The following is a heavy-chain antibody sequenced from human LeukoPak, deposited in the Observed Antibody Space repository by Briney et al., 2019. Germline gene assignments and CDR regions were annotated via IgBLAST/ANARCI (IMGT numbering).Heavy chain of an antibody. Sequence: SETLSLTCTVSGGSISGYYWSWIRQPPGKGLEWIGYIHYSGNTNYNPSLKSRVTISVDTSNNQFSLKLSSVTAADTAVYYCARNFGSSWYYFDYWGQGTLVTVSS. V-gene: IGHV4-59*01. CDR1: GGSISGYY. CDR3: ARNFGSSWYYFDY. CDR2: IHYSGNT. J-gene: IGHJ4*02. D-gene: IGHD6-13*01.